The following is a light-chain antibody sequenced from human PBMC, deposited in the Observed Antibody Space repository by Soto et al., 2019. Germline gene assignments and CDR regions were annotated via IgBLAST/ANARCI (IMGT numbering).Light chain of an antibody. J-gene: IGLJ1*01. CDR2: TAN. Sequence: QSVLTQPPSASGTPGQRVTIACSGSSSNIGSNTVNWYRQLPGTAPRLLIETANQRPSGVPDRVSGSRSGTSASLAISGLQSEDESDYYCAAYDDTLHGYVFGTGTTVTVL. CDR3: AAYDDTLHGYV. V-gene: IGLV1-44*01. CDR1: SSNIGSNT.